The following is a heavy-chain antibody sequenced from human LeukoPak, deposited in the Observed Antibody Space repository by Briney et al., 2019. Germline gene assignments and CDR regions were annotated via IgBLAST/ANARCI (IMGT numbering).Heavy chain of an antibody. CDR1: GGSISSYY. V-gene: IGHV4-59*01. CDR2: IYYSGST. Sequence: PSETLSLTCTVSGGSISSYYRSWIRQPPGKGLEWIGYIYYSGSTNYNPSLKSRVTISVDTSKNQFSLKLSSVTAADTAVYYCARDPSYYYDSSGSNDAFDIWGQGTMVTVSS. J-gene: IGHJ3*02. CDR3: ARDPSYYYDSSGSNDAFDI. D-gene: IGHD3-22*01.